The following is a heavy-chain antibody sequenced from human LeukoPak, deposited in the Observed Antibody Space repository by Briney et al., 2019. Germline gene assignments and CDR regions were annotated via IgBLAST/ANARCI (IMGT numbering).Heavy chain of an antibody. V-gene: IGHV1-2*02. D-gene: IGHD3-22*01. J-gene: IGHJ4*02. Sequence: ASVKVSCKASGYTFTGYYMHWVRQAPGQGLEWVGWINPNDGGTKYAQKFQGRVTMTRDTSISTAYMELSRLRSDDTAVFYCARVVYYDDRGYLDWGQGTLVTVSS. CDR2: INPNDGGT. CDR3: ARVVYYDDRGYLD. CDR1: GYTFTGYY.